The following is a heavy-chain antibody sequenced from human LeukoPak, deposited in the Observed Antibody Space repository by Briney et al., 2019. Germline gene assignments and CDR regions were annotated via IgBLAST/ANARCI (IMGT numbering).Heavy chain of an antibody. CDR1: GYTFTSYY. J-gene: IGHJ6*03. Sequence: GASVKVSCKASGYTFTSYYMHWVRQAPGQGLEWMGIINPSGGSTSYAQKFQGRVTMTRDMSTSTVYMELSSLRSEDTAVYYCARDRGYYDILTRYYYYYYMDVWGKGTTVTVSS. D-gene: IGHD3-9*01. V-gene: IGHV1-46*01. CDR3: ARDRGYYDILTRYYYYYYMDV. CDR2: INPSGGST.